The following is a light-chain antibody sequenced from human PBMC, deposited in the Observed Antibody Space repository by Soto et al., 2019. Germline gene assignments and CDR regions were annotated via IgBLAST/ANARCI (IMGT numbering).Light chain of an antibody. CDR1: QSISSW. CDR2: AAS. CDR3: LLDYNYPLT. Sequence: IQITQSPSTLSASLGDTVTITCRASQSISSWLAWYQQNPGKAPNLLIYAASSFHSGVPSRFSGSGSGTDSTLTISSLQPEDFATYYCLLDYNYPLTFGQGTKVDIK. V-gene: IGKV1-6*01. J-gene: IGKJ1*01.